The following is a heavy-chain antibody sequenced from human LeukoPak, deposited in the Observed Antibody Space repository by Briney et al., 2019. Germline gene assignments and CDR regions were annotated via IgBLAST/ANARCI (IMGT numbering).Heavy chain of an antibody. V-gene: IGHV3-21*01. CDR2: ISSSSSYM. Sequence: KPGGSLRLSCAASGFTFSSYSMNWVRQAPGKGLEWVSSISSSSSYMYYADSVKGRFTISRDNAKNSLYLQMNSLRAEDTAVYYCARVVKGYWGQGTLVTVTS. CDR1: GFTFSSYS. CDR3: ARVVKGY. J-gene: IGHJ4*02. D-gene: IGHD2-21*01.